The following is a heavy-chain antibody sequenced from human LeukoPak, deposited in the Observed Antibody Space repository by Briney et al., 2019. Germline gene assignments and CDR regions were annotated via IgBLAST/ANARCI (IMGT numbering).Heavy chain of an antibody. V-gene: IGHV1-18*01. CDR2: ISAYNGNT. CDR1: GYTFTSYG. Sequence: ASVKVSCKASGYTFTSYGISWVRRAPGQGLEWMGWISAYNGNTNYAQKLQGRVTMTTDTSTSTAQMELRSLRSDDTAVYYCARDPRLEPWDYWGQGTLVTVSS. J-gene: IGHJ4*02. D-gene: IGHD1-1*01. CDR3: ARDPRLEPWDY.